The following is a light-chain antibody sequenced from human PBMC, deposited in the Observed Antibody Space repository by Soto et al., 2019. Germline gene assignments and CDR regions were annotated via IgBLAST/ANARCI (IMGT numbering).Light chain of an antibody. CDR2: RAS. CDR3: QQCYSCSWT. Sequence: DIQMTQSPSTLSVSAGERATISCRASRTVSSRLAWYQQRPGKAPRLLIYRASTMKSGVPSRFSGSGSGTEFTLTISSLQSEDFATYYCQQCYSCSWTFGQGTKVDI. J-gene: IGKJ1*01. V-gene: IGKV1-5*03. CDR1: RTVSSR.